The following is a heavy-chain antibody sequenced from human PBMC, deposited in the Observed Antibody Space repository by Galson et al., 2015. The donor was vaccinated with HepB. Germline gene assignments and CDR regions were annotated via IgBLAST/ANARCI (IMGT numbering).Heavy chain of an antibody. J-gene: IGHJ4*02. CDR1: GFSLSTSGVG. V-gene: IGHV2-5*05. Sequence: PALVKPTQTLTLTCTFSGFSLSTSGVGVGWIRQPPGKALEWLALIYWDDGKRYGPSLKSRLTITKDTSKNQVVLTMTNMDPVDTATYYCAHTHYSNYVDYWGQGTLVTVSS. CDR2: IYWDDGK. CDR3: AHTHYSNYVDY. D-gene: IGHD4-11*01.